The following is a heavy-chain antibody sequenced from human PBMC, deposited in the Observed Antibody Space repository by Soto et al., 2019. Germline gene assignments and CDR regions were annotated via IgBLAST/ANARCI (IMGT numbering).Heavy chain of an antibody. CDR3: ARLLWTSYSSSPNYYYYYMDV. CDR1: GYSFTSYG. J-gene: IGHJ6*03. V-gene: IGHV1-18*01. D-gene: IGHD6-6*01. Sequence: ASVKVSCKASGYSFTSYGISWVRQAPGQGLEWMGWISAYNGNTNYAQKLQGRVTMTTDTSTSTAYMELRSLRSDDTAVYYCARLLWTSYSSSPNYYYYYMDVWGKGTTVTVSS. CDR2: ISAYNGNT.